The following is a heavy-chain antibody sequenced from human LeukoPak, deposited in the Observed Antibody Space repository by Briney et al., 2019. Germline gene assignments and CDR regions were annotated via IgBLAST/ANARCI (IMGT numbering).Heavy chain of an antibody. V-gene: IGHV1-69*04. CDR3: ACTSNRPYGSGSFGGDYFDY. D-gene: IGHD3-10*01. CDR2: IIPPLGIS. Sequence: SVKVSCKASGGTFINYAIYWVRQAPGQGLEWMGRIIPPLGISNYPQKFQGRVTITADKSTSTAYMEQSRLSSEDTDVSYCACTSNRPYGSGSFGGDYFDYWGQGTLVTVSS. CDR1: GGTFINYA. J-gene: IGHJ4*02.